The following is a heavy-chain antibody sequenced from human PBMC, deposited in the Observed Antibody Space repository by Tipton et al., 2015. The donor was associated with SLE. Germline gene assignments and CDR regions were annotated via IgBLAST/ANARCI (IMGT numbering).Heavy chain of an antibody. D-gene: IGHD1-7*01. CDR2: INAGNGNT. V-gene: IGHV1-3*01. CDR1: GYILTIYG. Sequence: QLVQSGAEVKKPGASVKVSCKASGYILTIYGIHWVRQAPGQRPEWMGWINAGNGNTKYSQKFQGRVTITRDSSASTAYMDLSGLRSEDTAVYYCAREQVTGNTPWDIRRNYYNGLDVWGQGTTVTVSS. CDR3: AREQVTGNTPWDIRRNYYNGLDV. J-gene: IGHJ6*02.